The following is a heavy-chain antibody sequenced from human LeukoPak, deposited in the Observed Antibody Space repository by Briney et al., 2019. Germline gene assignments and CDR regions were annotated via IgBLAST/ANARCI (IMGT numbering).Heavy chain of an antibody. CDR1: RFTFSSYG. CDR3: AKDLDYGDYVLYYYYGMDV. D-gene: IGHD4-17*01. Sequence: GGSLRLSCAASRFTFSSYGMRWVRQAPGKGLEWVAVISYDGSNKYYADSVKGRFTISRDNSKNTLYLQMNSLRAEDTAVYYCAKDLDYGDYVLYYYYGMDVWGQGTTVTVSS. J-gene: IGHJ6*02. V-gene: IGHV3-30*18. CDR2: ISYDGSNK.